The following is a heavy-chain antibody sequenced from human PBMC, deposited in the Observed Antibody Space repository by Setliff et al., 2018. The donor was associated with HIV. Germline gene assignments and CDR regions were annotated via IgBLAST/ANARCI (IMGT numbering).Heavy chain of an antibody. CDR3: VKHVDSDFSGDPDWFDP. V-gene: IGHV3-30*19. Sequence: GGSLRLSCTTSGFMFTSYGIHWVRQAPGKGLEWVAMVYLDGTSIYYADSVRGRFTISRDNSKNTVSLQMDSLRVEDTAVYDCVKHVDSDFSGDPDWFDPWGQGSPVTVSS. CDR1: GFMFTSYG. J-gene: IGHJ5*02. D-gene: IGHD2-15*01. CDR2: VYLDGTSI.